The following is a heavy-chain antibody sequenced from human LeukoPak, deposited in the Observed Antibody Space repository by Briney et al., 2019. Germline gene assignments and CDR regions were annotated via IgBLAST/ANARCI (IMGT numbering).Heavy chain of an antibody. CDR3: ARELKVGNTGYYLDY. CDR1: GGSFSGYY. Sequence: PSETLSLTCAVYGGSFSGYYWSWIRQPPGKGLEWIGYIYYSGSTNYNPSLKSRVTMSVDTSKNQFSLKLTSVTAADTALYYCARELKVGNTGYYLDYWGQGTLVTVSP. J-gene: IGHJ4*02. V-gene: IGHV4-59*01. D-gene: IGHD2/OR15-2a*01. CDR2: IYYSGST.